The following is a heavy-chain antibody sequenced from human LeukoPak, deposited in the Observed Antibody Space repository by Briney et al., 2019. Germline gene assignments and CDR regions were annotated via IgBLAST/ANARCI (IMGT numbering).Heavy chain of an antibody. Sequence: SVKVSCKASGFTFTSRSAVQWVRQARGQRLEWIGWIVVGSDNTNYAQKFQERVTITRDMSTSTAYMELSSLTSEDTAVYYCAAPYCSTWFDYWGQGTLVTVSS. V-gene: IGHV1-58*01. CDR3: AAPYCSTWFDY. J-gene: IGHJ4*02. CDR2: IVVGSDNT. D-gene: IGHD6-13*01. CDR1: GFTFTSRSA.